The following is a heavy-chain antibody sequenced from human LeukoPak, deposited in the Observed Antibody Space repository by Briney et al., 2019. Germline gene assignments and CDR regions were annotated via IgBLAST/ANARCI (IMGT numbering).Heavy chain of an antibody. Sequence: PGGSLRLSCVASELLFENAWMSWVRQAPGKGLEWVSSISSSSSYIYYADSVKGRFTISRDNAKNSLYLQMNSLRAEDTAVYYCARVSSSSSDYWGQGTLVTVSS. J-gene: IGHJ4*02. D-gene: IGHD6-6*01. V-gene: IGHV3-21*01. CDR1: ELLFENAW. CDR3: ARVSSSSSDY. CDR2: ISSSSSYI.